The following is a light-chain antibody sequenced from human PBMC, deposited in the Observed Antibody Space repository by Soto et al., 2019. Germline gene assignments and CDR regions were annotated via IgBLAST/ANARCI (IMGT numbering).Light chain of an antibody. CDR1: PAIASF. CDR2: GAS. J-gene: IGKJ1*01. Sequence: IQLTQSPSSLSASVGDRVTITCRASPAIASFLAWYQQKPGTAPKLLIYGASTLQSGVPSRFSGSSSGTNYTLTIASLQPEDFATYYCQQVNGSPWTFGQGTKVEIK. V-gene: IGKV1-9*01. CDR3: QQVNGSPWT.